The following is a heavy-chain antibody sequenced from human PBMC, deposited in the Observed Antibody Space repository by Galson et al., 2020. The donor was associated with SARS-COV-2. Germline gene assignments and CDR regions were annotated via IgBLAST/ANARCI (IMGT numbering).Heavy chain of an antibody. CDR1: GGSISSSSYY. J-gene: IGHJ3*01. Sequence: SETLSLTCTVSGGSISSSSYYWGWIRQPPGKGLEWIGSIYYSGSTYYNPSLKSRVTISVDTSKNQFSLKLSSVTAADTAVYYCARRILQVTDVRNAFDRWGQGTMVSVSS. V-gene: IGHV4-39*01. CDR3: ARRILQVTDVRNAFDR. D-gene: IGHD3-10*01. CDR2: IYYSGST.